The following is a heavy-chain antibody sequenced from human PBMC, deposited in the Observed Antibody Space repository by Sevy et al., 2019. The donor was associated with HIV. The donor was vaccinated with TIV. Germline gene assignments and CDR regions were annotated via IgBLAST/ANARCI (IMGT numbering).Heavy chain of an antibody. CDR1: GFTFSSYN. V-gene: IGHV3-21*06. CDR3: ARGPPDGSYDYFDY. D-gene: IGHD1-26*01. Sequence: GGSLRLSCAASGFTFSSYNMNWVRQAPGKGLEWVSSISGSSNYIDYAESLKGRFFISRDNAKNTLYLQMNSLRADDTAVYYCARGPPDGSYDYFDYWGQGTLVTVSS. CDR2: ISGSSNYI. J-gene: IGHJ4*02.